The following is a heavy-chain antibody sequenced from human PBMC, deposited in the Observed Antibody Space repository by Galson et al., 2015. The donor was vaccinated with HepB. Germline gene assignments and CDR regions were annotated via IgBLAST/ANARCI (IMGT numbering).Heavy chain of an antibody. CDR3: ARDHKWEPWFNDY. CDR1: GFTFSSYW. CDR2: IKQDGSEK. Sequence: SLRLSCAASGFTFSSYWMSWVRQAPGKGLEWVANIKQDGSEKYYVDSVKGRFTISRDNAKNSLYLQMNSLRAEDTAVYYCARDHKWEPWFNDYWGQGTLVTVSS. D-gene: IGHD1-26*01. V-gene: IGHV3-7*03. J-gene: IGHJ4*02.